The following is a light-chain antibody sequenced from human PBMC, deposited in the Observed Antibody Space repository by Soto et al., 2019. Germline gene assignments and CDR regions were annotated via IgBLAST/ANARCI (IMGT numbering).Light chain of an antibody. CDR3: QQYVSSPWA. CDR2: GAS. Sequence: DIVLAQSPGPLSLSPGERATLSCRASQSVTNSFLAWYQQKPGQAPRLLIYGASRRATGIPDRFTGSGSGTDFTLTISRLEPEEFAVYYCQQYVSSPWAFGQGTKVEI. V-gene: IGKV3-20*01. CDR1: QSVTNSF. J-gene: IGKJ1*01.